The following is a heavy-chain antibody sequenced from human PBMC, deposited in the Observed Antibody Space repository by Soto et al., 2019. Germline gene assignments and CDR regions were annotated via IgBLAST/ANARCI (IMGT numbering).Heavy chain of an antibody. J-gene: IGHJ4*02. CDR2: ISSSRSTT. CDR1: GFTFSSYS. Sequence: GGSLRLSCAASGFTFSSYSMNWVRQAPGKGLEWVSYISSSRSTTYYADSVKGRFTISRDNAKNSLYLQMNSLRDEDTAVYYCARGLPLYSSGWYFDFWGQGTLVTVSS. V-gene: IGHV3-48*02. D-gene: IGHD6-19*01. CDR3: ARGLPLYSSGWYFDF.